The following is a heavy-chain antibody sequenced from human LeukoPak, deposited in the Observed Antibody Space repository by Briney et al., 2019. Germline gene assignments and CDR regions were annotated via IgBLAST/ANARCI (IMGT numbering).Heavy chain of an antibody. CDR3: GKGNEIDY. CDR1: QSKFSSYG. J-gene: IGHJ4*02. Sequence: GGSLRLSCAASQSKFSSYGMHWVRQAPGKGLEWVAFIRHNASATNYADSVRGRFTVSRDNSKNTLYLQMNSLRPEDTAVYYCGKGNEIDYWGPGTLVTVSS. D-gene: IGHD1-1*01. CDR2: IRHNASAT. V-gene: IGHV3-30*02.